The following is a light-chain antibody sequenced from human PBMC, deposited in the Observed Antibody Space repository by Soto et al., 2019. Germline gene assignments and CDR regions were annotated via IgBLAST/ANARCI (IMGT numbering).Light chain of an antibody. CDR2: DAS. CDR1: QDISNL. J-gene: IGKJ1*01. CDR3: LQYKSYPRT. Sequence: DIQMTQSPSSLSASVGDRVTITCRASQDISNLLDWFQQKPGKAPKTLIYDASRLHSGFPSKFSGSGSGTYFTLTISSLQPEDFATYYCLQYKSYPRTFGPGTKVDIK. V-gene: IGKV1-16*02.